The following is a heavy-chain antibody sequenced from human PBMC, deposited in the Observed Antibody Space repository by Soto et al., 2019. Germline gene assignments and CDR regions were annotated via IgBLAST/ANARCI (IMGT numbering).Heavy chain of an antibody. CDR3: ARHYSSGSRNWFDP. D-gene: IGHD6-19*01. CDR2: IYYSGST. CDR1: GGSINSSSYF. V-gene: IGHV4-39*01. Sequence: LSLTCSVSGGSINSSSYFWGWVRQPLGKGLEWIGSIYYSGSTYYNPSLRSRVTISVDTSKNQFSLKLSSVTAADTAVFYCARHYSSGSRNWFDPWGQGTLVTVS. J-gene: IGHJ5*02.